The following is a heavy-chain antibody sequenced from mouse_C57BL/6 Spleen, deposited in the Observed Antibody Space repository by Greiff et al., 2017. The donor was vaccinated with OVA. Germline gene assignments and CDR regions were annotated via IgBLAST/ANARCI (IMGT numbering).Heavy chain of an antibody. V-gene: IGHV1-64*01. Sequence: QVQLQQSGAELVKPGASVKLSCKASGYTFTSYWMHWVKQRPGQGLEWIGMIHPNSGSTNYNEKFKGKATLTVDKSSSTAYMQLSSLTSEDSAVYYCARVTTVVAKYFDVWGTGTTVTVSS. D-gene: IGHD1-1*01. CDR3: ARVTTVVAKYFDV. CDR2: IHPNSGST. J-gene: IGHJ1*03. CDR1: GYTFTSYW.